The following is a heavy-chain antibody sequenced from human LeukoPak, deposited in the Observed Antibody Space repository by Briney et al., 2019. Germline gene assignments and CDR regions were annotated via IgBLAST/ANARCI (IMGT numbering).Heavy chain of an antibody. CDR2: IYHSGST. CDR3: ARDDVVRGVITYYYGMDV. D-gene: IGHD3-10*01. V-gene: IGHV4-38-2*02. CDR1: GYSISSGYY. Sequence: KPSETLSLTCAASGYSISSGYYWGWIRQPPGKGLEWIGSIYHSGSTYYNPSLKSRVTISVDTSKNQFPLKLSSVTAADTAVYYCARDDVVRGVITYYYGMDVWGKGTTVTVSS. J-gene: IGHJ6*04.